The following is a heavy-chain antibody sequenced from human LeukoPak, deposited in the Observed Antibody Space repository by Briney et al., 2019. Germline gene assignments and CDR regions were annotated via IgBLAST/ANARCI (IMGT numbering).Heavy chain of an antibody. J-gene: IGHJ4*02. CDR2: IAYDGSRA. V-gene: IGHV3-33*01. D-gene: IGHD1-14*01. Sequence: VGSLRFSCAVSGFTFDGYGMHWFRQTLGKGLEWVAVIAYDGSRAFYVDSVKGRFTISRDNSKNTMSVQMDDLRAEDTAVYYCTRYNNDHFDYWGQGTLVTVSS. CDR3: TRYNNDHFDY. CDR1: GFTFDGYG.